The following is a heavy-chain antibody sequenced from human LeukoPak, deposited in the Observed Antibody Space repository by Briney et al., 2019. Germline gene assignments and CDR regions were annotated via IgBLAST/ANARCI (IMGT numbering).Heavy chain of an antibody. CDR3: ATSVGGYYYDSSGYHDY. CDR2: ISGSGGST. D-gene: IGHD3-22*01. Sequence: GGSLRLSCAASGFTFSSYAMSWVRQAPGKGLEWVSAISGSGGSTYYADSVKGRFTISRDNSKNTLYLQMNSLRAEDTAVYYCATSVGGYYYDSSGYHDYWGQGTLVTVSS. J-gene: IGHJ4*02. V-gene: IGHV3-23*01. CDR1: GFTFSSYA.